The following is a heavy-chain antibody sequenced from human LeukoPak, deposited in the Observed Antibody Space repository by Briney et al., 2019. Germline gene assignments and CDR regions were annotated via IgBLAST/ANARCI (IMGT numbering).Heavy chain of an antibody. CDR3: ARDPGYYGSGSYLN. J-gene: IGHJ4*02. Sequence: GGSLRLSCSASGFTFSSFWMGWVRQAPGKGLEWVANIKQDGSEKYYVDSVKGRFTISRDNAKNSLYLQMNSLRAEDTAVYYCARDPGYYGSGSYLNWGQGTLVTVSS. CDR1: GFTFSSFW. V-gene: IGHV3-7*01. CDR2: IKQDGSEK. D-gene: IGHD3-10*01.